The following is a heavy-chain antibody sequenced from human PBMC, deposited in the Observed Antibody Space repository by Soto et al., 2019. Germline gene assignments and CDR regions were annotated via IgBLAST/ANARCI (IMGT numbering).Heavy chain of an antibody. CDR2: ISAYNGNT. CDR1: GYTFTSYG. CDR3: ARDLRVRYFDWPLGFDP. Sequence: ASVKVSCKASGYTFTSYGISWVRQAPGQGLEWMGWISAYNGNTNYAQKLQGRVTMTTDTSTSTAYMVLRSLRSDDTAVYYCARDLRVRYFDWPLGFDPWGQGTLVTVSS. J-gene: IGHJ5*02. D-gene: IGHD3-9*01. V-gene: IGHV1-18*01.